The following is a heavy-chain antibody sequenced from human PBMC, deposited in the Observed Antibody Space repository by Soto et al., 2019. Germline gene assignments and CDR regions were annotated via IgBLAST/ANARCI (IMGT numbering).Heavy chain of an antibody. J-gene: IGHJ3*02. CDR1: GFTFSTYW. Sequence: EVQLVESGGGLVQPGGSLRLSCAASGFTFSTYWMHWVRQAPGKGLVWVSRINSDGRSTDYADSVKGRFTISRDNAKNKQYLQMNSLRAEDTAVYYCVRGVNPFDIWGQGTMVTVSS. CDR3: VRGVNPFDI. D-gene: IGHD2-21*01. CDR2: INSDGRST. V-gene: IGHV3-74*01.